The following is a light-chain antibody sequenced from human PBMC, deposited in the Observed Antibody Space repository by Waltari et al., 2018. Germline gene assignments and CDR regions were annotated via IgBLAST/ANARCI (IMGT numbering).Light chain of an antibody. Sequence: EIVLTQSPATLSLSPGEGATLSCRASQTISTYLAWYQQNAGQAPSLLIYDASKRSTGIPARFSGSWSGTDFTLTISSLEPEDFALYYCQQRTNWPRTFGQGTKLEIK. V-gene: IGKV3-11*01. CDR1: QTISTY. CDR2: DAS. CDR3: QQRTNWPRT. J-gene: IGKJ2*02.